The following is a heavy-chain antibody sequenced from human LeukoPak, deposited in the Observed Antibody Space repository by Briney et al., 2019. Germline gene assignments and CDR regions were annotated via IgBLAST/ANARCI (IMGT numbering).Heavy chain of an antibody. Sequence: GGSLRLSCAASGFTVSTKYMSWVRQAPGKGLEWVSVIYSGGSTYYADSVKGRFTISRDNSKNSLYLQMNSLRTEDTALYYCAKDTYHWGQGTLVTVSS. CDR2: IYSGGST. CDR3: AKDTYH. V-gene: IGHV3-53*05. CDR1: GFTVSTKY. J-gene: IGHJ5*02.